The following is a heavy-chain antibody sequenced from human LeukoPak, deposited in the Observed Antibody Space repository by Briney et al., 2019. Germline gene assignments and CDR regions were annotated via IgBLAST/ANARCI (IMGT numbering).Heavy chain of an antibody. D-gene: IGHD2-21*01. Sequence: GGSLRLSCAASGFNFRGYAMSWGRQAPGKGLEWVSAISGSGGRAHYADSVTGRFTISRDNSQNTLQLQMNSLRAEDTPVYYCAKEVVMGETNYYSYGMDVWGQGTTVTVSS. CDR1: GFNFRGYA. CDR2: ISGSGGRA. J-gene: IGHJ6*02. CDR3: AKEVVMGETNYYSYGMDV. V-gene: IGHV3-23*01.